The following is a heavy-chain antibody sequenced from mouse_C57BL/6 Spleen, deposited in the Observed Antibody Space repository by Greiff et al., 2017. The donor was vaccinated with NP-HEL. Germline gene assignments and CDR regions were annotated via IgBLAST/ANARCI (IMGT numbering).Heavy chain of an antibody. Sequence: QVQLQQPGAELVKPGASVKLSCKASGYTFTSYWMQWVKQRPGQGLEWIGEIDPSASYTNYNQEFQGKATLTVDPSSSTAYMQLSSLTSEDSAVYYCARGKDDYYYFDYWGQGTTLTVSS. CDR1: GYTFTSYW. D-gene: IGHD2-4*01. V-gene: IGHV1-50*01. J-gene: IGHJ2*01. CDR3: ARGKDDYYYFDY. CDR2: IDPSASYT.